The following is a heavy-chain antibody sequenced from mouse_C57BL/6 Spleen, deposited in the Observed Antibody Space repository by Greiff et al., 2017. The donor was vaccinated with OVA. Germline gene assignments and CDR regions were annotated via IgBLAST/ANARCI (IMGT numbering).Heavy chain of an antibody. V-gene: IGHV1-59*01. CDR3: EREGDYSNYVGFAY. J-gene: IGHJ3*01. D-gene: IGHD2-5*01. CDR2: IDPSDSYT. CDR1: GYTFTSYW. Sequence: VQLQQSGAELVRPGTSVKLSCKASGYTFTSYWLHWVKQRPGQGLEWIGVIDPSDSYTNYNQKFKGKATLTVDTSSSTAYMQLSSLTSEDSAVYYCEREGDYSNYVGFAYWGQGTLVTVSA.